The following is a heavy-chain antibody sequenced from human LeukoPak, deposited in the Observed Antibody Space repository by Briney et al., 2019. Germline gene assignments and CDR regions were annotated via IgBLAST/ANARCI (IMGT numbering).Heavy chain of an antibody. CDR1: GFTFSNYN. CDR3: ARVPLYDRSGYYFDY. V-gene: IGHV3-48*02. J-gene: IGHJ4*02. Sequence: GGSLRLSCAASGFTFSNYNINWVRQAPGKGLECVSYISTSGRAIFYADSVKGRFTISRDNAKNSLFLQMNSLRDEATAVYYCARVPLYDRSGYYFDYWGLGTLVTVSS. D-gene: IGHD3-22*01. CDR2: ISTSGRAI.